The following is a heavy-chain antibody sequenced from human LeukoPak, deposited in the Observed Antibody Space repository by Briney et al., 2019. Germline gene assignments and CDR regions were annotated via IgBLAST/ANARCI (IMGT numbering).Heavy chain of an antibody. D-gene: IGHD5-18*01. J-gene: IGHJ4*02. CDR3: AKGYSYGKFDY. CDR2: ISWNSGSI. CDR1: GFTFDDYA. Sequence: GRSLRLSCAASGFTFDDYAMPWVRQAPGKGLEWVSGISWNSGSIGYADSVKGRFTISRDNAKNSLYLQMNSLRAEDTALYYCAKGYSYGKFDYWGQGTLVTVSS. V-gene: IGHV3-9*01.